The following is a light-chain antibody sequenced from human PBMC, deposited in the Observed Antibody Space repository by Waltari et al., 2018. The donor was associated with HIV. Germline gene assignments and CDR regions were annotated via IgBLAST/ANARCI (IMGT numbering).Light chain of an antibody. CDR1: ISAVGAFNL. CDR3: CSYTGTGVV. CDR2: EVT. J-gene: IGLJ2*01. Sequence: QSALPQPASVSGSPGLSLTISCTGTISAVGAFNLVSWYPQNPGTAPKLMFFEVTKRPSGVSDRFSASRSGNTAALTISGLQAEDEGDYHCCSYTGTGVVFGGGTKLTVL. V-gene: IGLV2-23*02.